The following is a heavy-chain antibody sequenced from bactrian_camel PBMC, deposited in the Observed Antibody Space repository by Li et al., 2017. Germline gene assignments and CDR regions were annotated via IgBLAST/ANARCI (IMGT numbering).Heavy chain of an antibody. CDR3: AAGRSWLNPQWVCENKF. Sequence: HVQLVESGGGSVQAGGSLTLSCSGSGFSFDDADMGWYRQGSGSDCKLVSALASYGTTYYTDSVKGRFTISRGNAKRTVYLQMNSLKPEDTGVYYCAAGRSWLNPQWVCENKFWGQGTQVTV. CDR2: LASYGTT. D-gene: IGHD6*01. J-gene: IGHJ4*01. V-gene: IGHV3S53*01. CDR1: GFSFDDAD.